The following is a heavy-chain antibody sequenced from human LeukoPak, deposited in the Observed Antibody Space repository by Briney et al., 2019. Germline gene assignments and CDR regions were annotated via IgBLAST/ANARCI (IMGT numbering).Heavy chain of an antibody. CDR2: INHSGST. CDR1: GGSFSGYY. Sequence: PSETLSLTCAVYGGSFSGYYWSWIRQPPGKGLEWIGEINHSGSTNYNPSLKSRVTISVDPSKNQFPLKLSSVTAADTAVYYCARVGGLRGYSYGPFDYWGQGTLVTVSS. J-gene: IGHJ4*02. V-gene: IGHV4-34*01. D-gene: IGHD5-18*01. CDR3: ARVGGLRGYSYGPFDY.